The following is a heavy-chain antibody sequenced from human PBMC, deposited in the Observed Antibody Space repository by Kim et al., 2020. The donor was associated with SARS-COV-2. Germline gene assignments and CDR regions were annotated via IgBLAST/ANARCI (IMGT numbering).Heavy chain of an antibody. CDR3: ARDGFFDDSSWNEAYFDY. D-gene: IGHD6-13*01. CDR1: GFTFSSYG. V-gene: IGHV3-33*01. Sequence: GGSLRLSCAASGFTFSSYGMHWVRQAPGKGLEWVAVIWYDGSNKYYADSVKGRFTISRDNSKNTLYLQMNSLRAEDTAVYYCARDGFFDDSSWNEAYFDYWGQGTLGTVSS. CDR2: IWYDGSNK. J-gene: IGHJ4*02.